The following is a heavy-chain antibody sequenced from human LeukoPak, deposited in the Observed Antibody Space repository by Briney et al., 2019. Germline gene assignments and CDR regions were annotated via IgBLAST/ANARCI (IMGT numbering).Heavy chain of an antibody. J-gene: IGHJ4*02. D-gene: IGHD4-17*01. V-gene: IGHV1-2*02. CDR1: GYTFTGDY. CDR3: ARVALVTTSPVDY. CDR2: INPNSGGT. Sequence: ASVKVSCKASGYTFTGDYMHWVRQAPGQGLEWMGWINPNSGGTNYAQKFQGRVTMTRDTSISTAYMELSRLRSDDTAVYYCARVALVTTSPVDYWGQGTLVTVSS.